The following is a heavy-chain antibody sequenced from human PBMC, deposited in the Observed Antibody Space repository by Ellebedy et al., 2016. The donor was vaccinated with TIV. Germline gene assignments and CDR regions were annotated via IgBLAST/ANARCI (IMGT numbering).Heavy chain of an antibody. Sequence: GESLKISCAASGFTFSSYAMSWVRQAPGKGLECVANIKQDGSEKSYVDSVKGRFTISRDNAKNSLYLQMNSLRAEDTAVYYCARVVVGATDWYFDLWGRGTLVTVSS. CDR1: GFTFSSYA. CDR2: IKQDGSEK. D-gene: IGHD1-26*01. V-gene: IGHV3-7*01. CDR3: ARVVVGATDWYFDL. J-gene: IGHJ2*01.